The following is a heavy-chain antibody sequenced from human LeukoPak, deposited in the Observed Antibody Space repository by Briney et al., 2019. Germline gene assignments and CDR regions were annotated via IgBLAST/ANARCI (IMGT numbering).Heavy chain of an antibody. CDR1: GYTLTSYY. CDR2: INPSGGST. Sequence: ASVKVSCKASGYTLTSYYMHWVRQAPGQGLEWMGIINPSGGSTSYAQKFQGRVTMTRDTSTSTVYMELSSLRSEDTAVYYCARPPRGYSYGYSLDYWGQGTLVTVSS. D-gene: IGHD5-18*01. J-gene: IGHJ4*02. V-gene: IGHV1-46*01. CDR3: ARPPRGYSYGYSLDY.